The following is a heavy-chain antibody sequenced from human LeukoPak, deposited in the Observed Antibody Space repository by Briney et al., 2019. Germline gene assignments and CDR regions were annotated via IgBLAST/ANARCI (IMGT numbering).Heavy chain of an antibody. D-gene: IGHD4-11*01. Sequence: SETLSLTCAVYGESFSGYYWRWIRQPPGKGLEWIGEINHSGSTNYNPSLKSRVTISVDTSKNQFSLKLSSVTAADTAVYYCARGRRRATTRYYFDYWGQGTLVTVSS. CDR1: GESFSGYY. CDR2: INHSGST. J-gene: IGHJ4*02. V-gene: IGHV4-34*01. CDR3: ARGRRRATTRYYFDY.